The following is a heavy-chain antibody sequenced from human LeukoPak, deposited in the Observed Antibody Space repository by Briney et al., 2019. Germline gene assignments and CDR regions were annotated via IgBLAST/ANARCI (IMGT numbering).Heavy chain of an antibody. Sequence: GGSLRLSCAASGFTFSSYSMNWVRQAPGKGLEWVSSISSSSSYIYYADSVKGRFTISRDNAKNSLYLQMNSLRAEDAAVYYCARQAGGYFDYWGQGTLVTVSS. V-gene: IGHV3-21*01. D-gene: IGHD3-10*01. J-gene: IGHJ4*02. CDR3: ARQAGGYFDY. CDR1: GFTFSSYS. CDR2: ISSSSSYI.